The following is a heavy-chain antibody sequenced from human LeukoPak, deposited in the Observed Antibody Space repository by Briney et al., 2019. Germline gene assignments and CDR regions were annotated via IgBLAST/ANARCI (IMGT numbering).Heavy chain of an antibody. Sequence: GGSLRLSCAASGFTFSSYAMSWVRQAPGRGLEWVSAISGSGGSTYYADSVKGRFTISRDNSKNTLYLQMNSLRAEDTAVYYCAREGYSYGSNWFDPWGQGTLVTVSS. V-gene: IGHV3-23*01. D-gene: IGHD5-18*01. CDR1: GFTFSSYA. CDR2: ISGSGGST. CDR3: AREGYSYGSNWFDP. J-gene: IGHJ5*02.